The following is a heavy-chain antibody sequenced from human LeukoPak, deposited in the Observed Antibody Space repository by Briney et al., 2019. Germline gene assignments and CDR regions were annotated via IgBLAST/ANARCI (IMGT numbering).Heavy chain of an antibody. CDR1: GGSISSYY. CDR3: ARVRYYYYMDV. J-gene: IGHJ6*03. V-gene: IGHV4-59*01. Sequence: SETLSLTCAVYGGSISSYYWSWIRQPPGKGLEWIGYIYYSGSTNYNPSLKSRATISVDTSKNQFSLKLSSVTAADTAVYYCARVRYYYYMDVWGKGTTVTISS. CDR2: IYYSGST.